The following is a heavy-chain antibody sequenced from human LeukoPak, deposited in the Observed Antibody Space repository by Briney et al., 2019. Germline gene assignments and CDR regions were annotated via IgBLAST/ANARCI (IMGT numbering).Heavy chain of an antibody. CDR3: ARDHACSNGVCSYFDY. Sequence: SETLSLTCTVSSGSISSTTYYWGWIRQPPGKGLEWMGSIYYSGSTYYNPSLKSRVTIPVDTSRNQFSLKLSPVTAADTAVYYCARDHACSNGVCSYFDYWAREPWSPSPQ. CDR1: SGSISSTTYY. D-gene: IGHD2-8*01. CDR2: IYYSGST. J-gene: IGHJ4*02. V-gene: IGHV4-39*07.